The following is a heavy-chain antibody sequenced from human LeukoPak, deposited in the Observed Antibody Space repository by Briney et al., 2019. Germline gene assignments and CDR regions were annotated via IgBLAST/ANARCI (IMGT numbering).Heavy chain of an antibody. CDR3: AREGYSSSPYYFDY. D-gene: IGHD6-13*01. V-gene: IGHV4-61*02. J-gene: IGHJ4*02. CDR2: IYTSGST. Sequence: SETLSLTCTVSGYSISSGYYWSWIRQPAGKGLEWIGRIYTSGSTNYNPSLKSRVTISVDTSKNQFSLKLSSVTAADTAVYYCAREGYSSSPYYFDYWGQGTLVTVSS. CDR1: GYSISSGYY.